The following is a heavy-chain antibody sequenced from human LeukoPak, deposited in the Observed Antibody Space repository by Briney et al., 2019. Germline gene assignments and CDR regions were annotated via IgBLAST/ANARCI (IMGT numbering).Heavy chain of an antibody. D-gene: IGHD2-2*01. J-gene: IGHJ5*02. CDR3: AKVGYCSSSTRCPTGSFWFDP. V-gene: IGHV3-74*03. CDR2: NEPGTWP. CDR1: GFTLSNYW. Sequence: GESLTLSCAASGFTLSNYWVHWVRQAPGEGLVWVSRNEPGTWPTYEDSVRGRFTISRDNAKNSLYLEMNSLRAEDTAVYYCAKVGYCSSSTRCPTGSFWFDPWGQGTLVTVSS.